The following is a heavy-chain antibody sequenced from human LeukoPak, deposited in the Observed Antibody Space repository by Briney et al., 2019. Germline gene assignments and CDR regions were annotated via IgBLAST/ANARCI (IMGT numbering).Heavy chain of an antibody. CDR1: GDTFTYFF. J-gene: IGHJ4*02. Sequence: ASVKLSCKASGDTFTYFFMCWVRQAPGQGLEWMGWINPHSGGTNSAQTFQGRVTMTRDTSISTAYMELSRLRSDDSAVYYCARCDCSGGTCYRGMDYWGQGTLVPVSS. D-gene: IGHD2-15*01. V-gene: IGHV1-2*02. CDR2: INPHSGGT. CDR3: ARCDCSGGTCYRGMDY.